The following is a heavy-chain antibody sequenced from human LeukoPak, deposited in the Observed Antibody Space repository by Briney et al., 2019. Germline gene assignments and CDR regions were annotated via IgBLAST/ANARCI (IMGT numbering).Heavy chain of an antibody. D-gene: IGHD4-23*01. CDR3: ATRVGATTVVIFDY. CDR1: GYTFTSYD. V-gene: IGHV1-8*03. Sequence: ASVKVSCKASGYTFTSYDINWVRQATGQGLEWMGWMNPNSGNTGYAQKFQGRVTITRNTSISTAYMELSSLRSDDTAVYYCATRVGATTVVIFDYWGQGTLVTVSS. J-gene: IGHJ4*02. CDR2: MNPNSGNT.